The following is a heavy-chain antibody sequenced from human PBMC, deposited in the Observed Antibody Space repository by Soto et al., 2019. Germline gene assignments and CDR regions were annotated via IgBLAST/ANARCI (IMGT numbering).Heavy chain of an antibody. Sequence: QVQLQESGPGLVEPSQTLSLTCTVSGGSISSGGYYWSWIRQHPGKGLEWIGYMSYSGSAYYNPSLQSRVTISIDTSNNQFSLKLRSVTAADTAVYYCAREVAATVTDYFDYWGQGTLVTVSS. V-gene: IGHV4-31*03. CDR2: MSYSGSA. J-gene: IGHJ4*02. CDR3: AREVAATVTDYFDY. CDR1: GGSISSGGYY. D-gene: IGHD6-25*01.